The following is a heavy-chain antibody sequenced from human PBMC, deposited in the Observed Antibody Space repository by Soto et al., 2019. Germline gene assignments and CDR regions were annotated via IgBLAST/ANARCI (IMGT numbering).Heavy chain of an antibody. D-gene: IGHD1-26*01. CDR2: ISNDGNNR. CDR3: AKDRGWAPFDE. J-gene: IGHJ4*02. CDR1: GFTFSDFG. V-gene: IGHV3-30*18. Sequence: QVQLVEFGGGVVQPGMSLRLSCAASGFTFSDFGMHWVRQVPGKGLEWVAIISNDGNNRYHADSVRGRFTISRDNSRNTLYLQMNSLRVDDTAVYHCAKDRGWAPFDEWGQGTLVSVSP.